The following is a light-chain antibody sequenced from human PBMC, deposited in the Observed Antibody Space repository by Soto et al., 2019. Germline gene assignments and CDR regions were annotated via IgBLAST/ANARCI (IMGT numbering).Light chain of an antibody. V-gene: IGLV2-11*02. CDR1: SSDVGEYNY. CDR2: DVS. J-gene: IGLJ3*02. Sequence: QSALTQPLSVSGSPGQSVTISCTGTSSDVGEYNYVSWYQQYPGKAPKLVIYDVSKRPSGVPDGFSGSKSGNTASLTISGLKAGDEADYYCCSFAGSYTFWVFGGGTKLTVL. CDR3: CSFAGSYTFWV.